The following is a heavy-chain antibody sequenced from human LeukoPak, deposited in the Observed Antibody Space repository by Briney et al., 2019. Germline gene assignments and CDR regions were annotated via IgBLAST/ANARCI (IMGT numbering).Heavy chain of an antibody. Sequence: GGSLRLSCAASGFTFSSYAVHWVRQAPGKGLEWVAVISYDGSNKYYADSVKGRFTISRDNSKNTLYLQMNSLRAEDTAVYYCARDLVPYCSSTSCYSPFDYWGQGTLVTVSS. CDR1: GFTFSSYA. CDR2: ISYDGSNK. D-gene: IGHD2-2*02. J-gene: IGHJ4*02. CDR3: ARDLVPYCSSTSCYSPFDY. V-gene: IGHV3-30-3*01.